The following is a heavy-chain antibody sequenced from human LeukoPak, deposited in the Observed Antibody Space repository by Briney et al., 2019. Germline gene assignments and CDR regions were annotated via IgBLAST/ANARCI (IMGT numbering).Heavy chain of an antibody. V-gene: IGHV3-23*01. CDR3: AKRLSGSDAFDI. J-gene: IGHJ3*02. D-gene: IGHD3-3*01. Sequence: PGGSLRLSCAASGFTFSSYGMSWVRQAPGKGLEWVSAISGSGGNTYYADSVKGRFTISRDNSKNTLYVQMNSLRAEDTAVYYCAKRLSGSDAFDIWGLGTMVTVSS. CDR2: ISGSGGNT. CDR1: GFTFSSYG.